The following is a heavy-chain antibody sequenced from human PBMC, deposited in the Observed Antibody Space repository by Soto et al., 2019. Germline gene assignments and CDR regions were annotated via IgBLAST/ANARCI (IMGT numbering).Heavy chain of an antibody. CDR1: GGSIISYY. Sequence: PSETLSLTCTVSGGSIISYYWSWIRQPTGKGLEWIGYIYYSGSTNYNPSLKSRVTISVDTSKNQFSLKLSSVTAADTAVYYCARALGYCSGGSCYSVYYGMDVWGQGTTVTVSS. CDR3: ARALGYCSGGSCYSVYYGMDV. J-gene: IGHJ6*02. V-gene: IGHV4-59*01. D-gene: IGHD2-15*01. CDR2: IYYSGST.